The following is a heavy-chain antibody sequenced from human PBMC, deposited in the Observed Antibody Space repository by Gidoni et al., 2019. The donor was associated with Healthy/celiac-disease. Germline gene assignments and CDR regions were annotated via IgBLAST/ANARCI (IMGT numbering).Heavy chain of an antibody. CDR3: AHSRSVHPQQLAQRWFDP. V-gene: IGHV2-5*01. Sequence: QITLKESGPTLVKPTQTLTLTCTFSGFSLSTSGVGVGWIRQPPGKALEWLALIYWNDDKRYSPSLKSRLTITKDTSKNQVVLTMTNMDPVDTATYYCAHSRSVHPQQLAQRWFDPWGQGTLVTVSS. D-gene: IGHD6-13*01. CDR1: GFSLSTSGVG. CDR2: IYWNDDK. J-gene: IGHJ5*02.